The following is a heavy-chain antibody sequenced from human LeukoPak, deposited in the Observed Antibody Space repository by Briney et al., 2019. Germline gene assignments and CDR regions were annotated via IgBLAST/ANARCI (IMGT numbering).Heavy chain of an antibody. CDR2: INPNSGGT. Sequence: ASVKVSCKASGYTFTGYYMHWVRQAPGQGLEWMGWINPNSGGTNYAQKFQGRVTMTRDTSISTAYMELSRLRSDGTAVYYCARSPYSYGYVHYWGQGTLVTVSS. J-gene: IGHJ4*02. V-gene: IGHV1-2*02. CDR3: ARSPYSYGYVHY. CDR1: GYTFTGYY. D-gene: IGHD5-18*01.